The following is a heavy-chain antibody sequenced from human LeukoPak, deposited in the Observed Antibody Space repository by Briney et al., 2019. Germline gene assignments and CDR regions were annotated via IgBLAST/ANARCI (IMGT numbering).Heavy chain of an antibody. D-gene: IGHD3-22*01. Sequence: GESLKISCKGSGYSFTNYWISWVREIPGKGLVWMGTIDPSDSYTDYSPSFQGHVTISADKSISTAYVQWSSLKASDTAMYYCARGSSGYYYDFDFWGQGTLVTVSS. J-gene: IGHJ4*02. CDR1: GYSFTNYW. CDR3: ARGSSGYYYDFDF. V-gene: IGHV5-10-1*01. CDR2: IDPSDSYT.